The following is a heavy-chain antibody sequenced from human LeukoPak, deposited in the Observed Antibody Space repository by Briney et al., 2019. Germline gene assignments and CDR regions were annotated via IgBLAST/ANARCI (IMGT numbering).Heavy chain of an antibody. CDR2: INWNGGST. Sequence: GGSLGLSCAASGFTFDDYGMTRVRQAPGKGLEWVSGINWNGGSTGYADSVKGRFTISRDNAKNSLYLQMNSLRAEDTALYYCASLVVPAAHDAFDIWGQGTMVTVSS. CDR3: ASLVVPAAHDAFDI. D-gene: IGHD2-2*01. CDR1: GFTFDDYG. J-gene: IGHJ3*02. V-gene: IGHV3-20*04.